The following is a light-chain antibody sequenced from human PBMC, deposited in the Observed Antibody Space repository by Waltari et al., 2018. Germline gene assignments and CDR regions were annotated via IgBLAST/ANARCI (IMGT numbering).Light chain of an antibody. J-gene: IGLJ2*01. V-gene: IGLV2-14*03. CDR3: SSYTSSSTLAV. CDR1: SSDVGGYKH. CDR2: DVS. Sequence: QSALTQPASVSGSPGQPITIYCTGTSSDVGGYKHVPWYQQHPCKAPKLMIYDVSNRPSGVSKRFSVSKSGNTASLTISVLQAEDEADYYCSSYTSSSTLAVFGGGTKLTVL.